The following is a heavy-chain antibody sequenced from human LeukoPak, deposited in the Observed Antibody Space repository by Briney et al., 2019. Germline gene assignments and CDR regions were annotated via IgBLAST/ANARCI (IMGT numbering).Heavy chain of an antibody. D-gene: IGHD3-22*01. V-gene: IGHV3-66*01. J-gene: IGHJ4*02. Sequence: GGSLRLSCAASGFTVSSNYMSWVRQAPGKGLEWVSVIYSGGSTYYADSVKGRFTISRDNSKNTLYLQMNSLRAEDTAVYYCARYSPYYYDSSGYHYFDYWGQGTLVTVSS. CDR2: IYSGGST. CDR3: ARYSPYYYDSSGYHYFDY. CDR1: GFTVSSNY.